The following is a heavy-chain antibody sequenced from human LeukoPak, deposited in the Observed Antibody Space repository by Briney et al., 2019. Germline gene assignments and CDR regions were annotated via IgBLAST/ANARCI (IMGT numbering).Heavy chain of an antibody. CDR2: ISSYITYI. CDR3: ARDRGYYFDY. V-gene: IGHV3-21*06. J-gene: IGHJ4*02. D-gene: IGHD5-24*01. Sequence: GGSLRLSCAASGFIFSPYTMNWVRQAPGKGVEWVSSISSYITYIFYADSVKGRFTVSRDNAKNSLYLQMSSLRAEDTAVYYCARDRGYYFDYWGQGILVTVSS. CDR1: GFIFSPYT.